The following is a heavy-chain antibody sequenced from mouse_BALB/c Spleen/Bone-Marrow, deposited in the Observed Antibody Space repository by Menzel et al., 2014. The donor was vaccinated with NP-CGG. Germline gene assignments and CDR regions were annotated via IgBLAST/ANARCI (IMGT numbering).Heavy chain of an antibody. Sequence: VKLMESGAELVRPGSSVKISRKASGYAISSYWMNWVKQRPGQGLEWIGQIYPGDGDTNYNGKFKGKATLTADKSSSTAYMQISSLTSEDSAVYFCARGRGWYLDYWGQGTTLTVSS. CDR3: ARGRGWYLDY. CDR1: GYAISSYW. J-gene: IGHJ2*01. V-gene: IGHV1-80*01. D-gene: IGHD2-3*01. CDR2: IYPGDGDT.